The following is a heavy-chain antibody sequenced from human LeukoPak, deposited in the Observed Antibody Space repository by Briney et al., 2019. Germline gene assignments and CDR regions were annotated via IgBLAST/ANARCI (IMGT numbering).Heavy chain of an antibody. J-gene: IGHJ4*02. V-gene: IGHV1-2*02. CDR2: INPNSGGT. Sequence: ASVKVSCKASGSTFTGYYMHWVRQAPGQGLEWMGWINPNSGGTNYAQKFQGRVTMTRDTSISTAYMELSRLRSEDTAVYYCARYRVGATTRLIYFDYWGQGTLVTVSS. CDR1: GSTFTGYY. CDR3: ARYRVGATTRLIYFDY. D-gene: IGHD1-26*01.